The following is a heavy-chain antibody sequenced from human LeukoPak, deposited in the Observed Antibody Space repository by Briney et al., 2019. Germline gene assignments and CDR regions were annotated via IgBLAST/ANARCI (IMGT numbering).Heavy chain of an antibody. V-gene: IGHV4-4*07. CDR2: IYTSGST. Sequence: SETLSLTCTVSGGSITIYYWSWVRQPAGKGLEWIGRIYTSGSTNYNPSLKSRVTTSVDTSKNQFSLKLSSVTAADTAVYYCARDHHDFWSGSYGMDVWGQGTTVTVSS. J-gene: IGHJ6*01. D-gene: IGHD3-3*01. CDR3: ARDHHDFWSGSYGMDV. CDR1: GGSITIYY.